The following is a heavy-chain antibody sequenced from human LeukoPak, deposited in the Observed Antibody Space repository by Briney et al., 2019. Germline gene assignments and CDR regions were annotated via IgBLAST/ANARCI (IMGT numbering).Heavy chain of an antibody. Sequence: GGSLRLSCAASGFTFSSYWMHWVREAPGKGLVWVSRINSDGSSTSYADSVKGRFTISRDNAKNTLYLQMNSLRAEDTAVYYCARHDFWSGSPFDPWGQGTLVTVSS. CDR1: GFTFSSYW. CDR2: INSDGSST. D-gene: IGHD3-3*01. CDR3: ARHDFWSGSPFDP. J-gene: IGHJ5*02. V-gene: IGHV3-74*01.